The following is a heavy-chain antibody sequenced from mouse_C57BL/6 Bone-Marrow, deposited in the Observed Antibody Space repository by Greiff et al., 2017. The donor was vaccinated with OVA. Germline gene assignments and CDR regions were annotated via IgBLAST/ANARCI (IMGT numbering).Heavy chain of an antibody. J-gene: IGHJ3*01. CDR2: INPSNGGT. Sequence: VLLQQPGTELVKPGASVKLSCSASGYTFTSYWMHWVKQRPGPGLEWIGNINPSNGGTNYNEKFKSKATLTVDKSSSKAYMQLSRLTSEDSAVYYCARMDDYAWFAYWGQGTLVTVSA. D-gene: IGHD2-4*01. CDR1: GYTFTSYW. V-gene: IGHV1-53*01. CDR3: ARMDDYAWFAY.